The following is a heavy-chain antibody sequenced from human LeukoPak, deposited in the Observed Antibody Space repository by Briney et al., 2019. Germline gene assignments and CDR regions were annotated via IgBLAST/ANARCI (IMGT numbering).Heavy chain of an antibody. J-gene: IGHJ6*02. CDR1: GFTFLTYG. V-gene: IGHV3-30*03. Sequence: PGRSLRLSCAASGFTFLTYGMHWVRQAPGKGLEWVAVISHDGSIKYYGDSVKGRFTISRDESKNTVYLQMNSLRAEDTALYYCARDREMTTINYGMDVWGLGTTVIVSS. D-gene: IGHD5-24*01. CDR2: ISHDGSIK. CDR3: ARDREMTTINYGMDV.